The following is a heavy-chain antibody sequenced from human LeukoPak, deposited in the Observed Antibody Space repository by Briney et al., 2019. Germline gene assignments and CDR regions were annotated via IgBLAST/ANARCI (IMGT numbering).Heavy chain of an antibody. CDR1: GFTFTSYW. Sequence: GGSLRLSCAASGFTFTSYWMTWVRQAPGKGLEWVANIKQDGSEKYFVDSVRGRFTISRDNAKSSLDLQMNSLRAEDTAVYFCARDLFTFGGNSFDYWGQGTLVTVSS. CDR2: IKQDGSEK. CDR3: ARDLFTFGGNSFDY. V-gene: IGHV3-7*04. J-gene: IGHJ4*02. D-gene: IGHD3-16*01.